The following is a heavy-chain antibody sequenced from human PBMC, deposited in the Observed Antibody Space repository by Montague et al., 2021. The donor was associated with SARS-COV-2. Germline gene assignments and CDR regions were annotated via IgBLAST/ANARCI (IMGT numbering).Heavy chain of an antibody. CDR1: GYSISSGYY. J-gene: IGHJ4*02. D-gene: IGHD3-10*01. CDR2: IYHSGST. CDR3: ARMRAVLLWFGESTYFDY. V-gene: IGHV4-38-2*02. Sequence: SETLSLTCTVSGYSISSGYYWGWIRQPPGKGLEWIGSIYHSGSTYYNPSLKSRVTISVDTSKNQFSLKLSSVTAADTAVYYCARMRAVLLWFGESTYFDYWGQGTLVTVSS.